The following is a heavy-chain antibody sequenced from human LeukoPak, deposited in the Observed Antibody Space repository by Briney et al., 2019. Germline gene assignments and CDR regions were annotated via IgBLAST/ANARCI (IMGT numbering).Heavy chain of an antibody. Sequence: SETLSLTCTVSGGSISSGDYYWSWIRQPPGKGLEWIGYIYYSGSTYYNPSLKSRVTISVDTSKNQFSLKLSSVTAADTAVYYCARGTYYYGSGSQPRFDYWGQGTLVTVSS. J-gene: IGHJ4*02. V-gene: IGHV4-30-4*01. CDR1: GGSISSGDYY. CDR2: IYYSGST. D-gene: IGHD3-10*01. CDR3: ARGTYYYGSGSQPRFDY.